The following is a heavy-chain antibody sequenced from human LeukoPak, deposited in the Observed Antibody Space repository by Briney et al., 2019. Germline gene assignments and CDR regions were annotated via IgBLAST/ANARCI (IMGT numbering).Heavy chain of an antibody. J-gene: IGHJ4*02. V-gene: IGHV1-69*04. CDR3: ESSSAGYYFDY. CDR2: IIPILGIA. D-gene: IGHD2-2*01. CDR1: GGTFSSYA. Sequence: ASVKVSCKASGGTFSSYAISWVRQAPGQGLEWMGRIIPILGIANYAQKFQGRVTITADKSTSTAYMELGSLRSEDTAVYYCESSSAGYYFDYWGQGTLVTVSS.